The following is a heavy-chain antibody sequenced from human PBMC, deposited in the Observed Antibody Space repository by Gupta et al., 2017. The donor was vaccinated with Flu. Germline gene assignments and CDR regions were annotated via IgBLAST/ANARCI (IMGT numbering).Heavy chain of an antibody. Sequence: EVQLVESGGGLVQPGGSLRISCAAPGFPFSLSWLAWVPPAPGQGLEWVPTINEDGSQTYDVDSVQGRFTTSRDNAENSQYLQMTGLRVEDTALYYCTRNRAYDTFDYWGQGTVVTVSS. CDR3: TRNRAYDTFDY. V-gene: IGHV3-7*01. CDR1: GFPFSLSW. J-gene: IGHJ4*02. D-gene: IGHD1-1*01. CDR2: INEDGSQT.